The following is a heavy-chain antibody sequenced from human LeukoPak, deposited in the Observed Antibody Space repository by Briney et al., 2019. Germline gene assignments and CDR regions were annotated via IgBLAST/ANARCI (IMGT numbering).Heavy chain of an antibody. V-gene: IGHV4-34*01. D-gene: IGHD2-21*02. J-gene: IGHJ4*02. CDR3: ARGGFYCGGNCYVDY. CDR1: GGSFIPYY. Sequence: SETLSLTCAVYGGSFIPYYWSWIRQPPGKGLEWIGEINHSGSTNYNPSLKSRVTISVDTSKNQFSLKLISETAADTAVYYCARGGFYCGGNCYVDYWGQGTLVTVSS. CDR2: INHSGST.